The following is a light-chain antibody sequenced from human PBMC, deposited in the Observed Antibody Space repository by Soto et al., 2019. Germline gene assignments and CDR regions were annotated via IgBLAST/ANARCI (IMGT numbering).Light chain of an antibody. CDR1: QRVSSY. J-gene: IGKJ4*01. CDR3: QQYGSSPLT. CDR2: DTS. V-gene: IGKV3-20*01. Sequence: EIVLTQSPGTLSLSVGERATLSCRASQRVSSYLAWYQQTPGQAPRLLIYDTSNRTTGIPDRFSGSGSGTDFTLTISRLEPEDFTVYYCQQYGSSPLTFGGGNTVEIK.